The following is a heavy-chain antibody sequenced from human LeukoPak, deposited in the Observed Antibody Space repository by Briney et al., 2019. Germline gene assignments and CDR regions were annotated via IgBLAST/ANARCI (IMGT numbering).Heavy chain of an antibody. CDR2: FDPEDGET. CDR3: ATDALVVVSQFDY. Sequence: EASVKVSCKVSGYTLTELSMHWVRQAPGKGLEWTGGFDPEDGETIYAQKFQGRVTMTEDTSTDTAYMELSSLRSEDTAVYYCATDALVVVSQFDYWGQGTLVTVSS. D-gene: IGHD3-22*01. J-gene: IGHJ4*02. CDR1: GYTLTELS. V-gene: IGHV1-24*01.